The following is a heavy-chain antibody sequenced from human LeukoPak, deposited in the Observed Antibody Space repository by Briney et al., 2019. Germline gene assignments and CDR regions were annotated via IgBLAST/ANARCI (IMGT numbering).Heavy chain of an antibody. CDR2: ISGSNGNT. V-gene: IGHV1-18*01. Sequence: ASVKVSCKASGYSFISYGISWVRQAPGQGLEWMGWISGSNGNTKYAKKLQGRVTMTTDTSRSTAYMELRSLRSVDTAVYYCARDQDWFDPWGQGTLVTVSS. CDR3: ARDQDWFDP. CDR1: GYSFISYG. J-gene: IGHJ5*02.